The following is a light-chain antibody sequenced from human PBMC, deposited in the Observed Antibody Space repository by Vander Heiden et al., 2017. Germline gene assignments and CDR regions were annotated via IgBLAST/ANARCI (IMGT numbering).Light chain of an antibody. V-gene: IGLV1-51*01. Sequence: QSVLTQPPSVSAAPGQKVTISCSGSTPNIGNYDVSWYQQVPGTAPKLLIFDNNKRPLGIPDRISGSKSGTSATLGITGLQTGDEADYYCGTWDTSLSAVVFGGGTRLTVL. J-gene: IGLJ2*01. CDR2: DNN. CDR1: TPNIGNYD. CDR3: GTWDTSLSAVV.